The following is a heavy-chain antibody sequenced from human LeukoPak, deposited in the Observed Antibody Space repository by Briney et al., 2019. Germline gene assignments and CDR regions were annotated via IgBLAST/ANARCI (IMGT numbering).Heavy chain of an antibody. CDR3: ARDDSSLLWFGELLSHYHFDY. D-gene: IGHD3-10*01. CDR2: INSDGSST. Sequence: GGSLRLSCAASGFTFSSYWMHWVRQAPGKGLVWVSRINSDGSSTSYADSVKGRFTISRDNAKNTLYLQMNSLRAEDTAVYYCARDDSSLLWFGELLSHYHFDYWGQGTLVTVSS. CDR1: GFTFSSYW. J-gene: IGHJ4*02. V-gene: IGHV3-74*01.